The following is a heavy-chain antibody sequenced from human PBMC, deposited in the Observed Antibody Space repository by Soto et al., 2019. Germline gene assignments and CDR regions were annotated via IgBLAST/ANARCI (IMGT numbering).Heavy chain of an antibody. Sequence: GGSLRLSCAASGFTFSSYGMHWVRQAPGKGLEWVAVISYDGSNKHYEDSVKGRFTISRENSKNTLYLQMNSITAEDTVVYYCAKDPKMGRIQLWQMELGYWGQGTLVTVSS. CDR1: GFTFSSYG. CDR2: ISYDGSNK. V-gene: IGHV3-30*18. CDR3: AKDPKMGRIQLWQMELGY. D-gene: IGHD5-18*01. J-gene: IGHJ4*02.